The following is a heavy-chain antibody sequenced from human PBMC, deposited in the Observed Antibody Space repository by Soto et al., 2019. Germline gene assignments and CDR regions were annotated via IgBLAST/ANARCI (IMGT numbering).Heavy chain of an antibody. CDR1: GGSITDYS. CDR2: IFSSGST. CDR3: AREQGVVVTPANWSHP. Sequence: PSETLSLTCTVSGGSITDYSWVWIRQPAGKGLEWIGRIFSSGSTNYNPSLKGRITMSLDTSKNQFSLKLNSATATDTAVYFCAREQGVVVTPANWSHPWCQGIRVTVYS. V-gene: IGHV4-4*07. J-gene: IGHJ5*02. D-gene: IGHD2-21*02.